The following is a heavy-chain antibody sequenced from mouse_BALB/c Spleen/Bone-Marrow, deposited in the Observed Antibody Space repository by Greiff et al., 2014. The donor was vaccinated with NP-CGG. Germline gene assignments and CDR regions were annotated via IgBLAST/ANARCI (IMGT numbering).Heavy chain of an antibody. Sequence: VQLKESGSELVKPGASVKLSCAASGFNIKDTNMHWVKQRPEKGLEWVGRIDPYNGDTKYDPKFQGKATITADTSSNTAYLQLSRLTSEDTAVYYCTRPSFYYGSRYWCFDVWGAGTTVTVSS. CDR1: GFNIKDTN. J-gene: IGHJ1*01. V-gene: IGHV14-3*02. D-gene: IGHD1-1*01. CDR3: TRPSFYYGSRYWCFDV. CDR2: IDPYNGDT.